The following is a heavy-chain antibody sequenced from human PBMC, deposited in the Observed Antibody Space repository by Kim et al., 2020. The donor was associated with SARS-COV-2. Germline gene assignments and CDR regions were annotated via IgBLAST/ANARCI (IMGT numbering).Heavy chain of an antibody. V-gene: IGHV3-7*03. CDR2: IKGDGSET. D-gene: IGHD1-26*01. CDR3: ARSREPFVEISILKY. CDR1: GFTFSNYW. Sequence: GGSLRLSCAASGFTFSNYWMTWVRQAPGKGLEWVANIKGDGSETRYVDSAKGRFTISRENARNSVHLQMNSLRVDDTAVYYCARSREPFVEISILKYWG. J-gene: IGHJ1*01.